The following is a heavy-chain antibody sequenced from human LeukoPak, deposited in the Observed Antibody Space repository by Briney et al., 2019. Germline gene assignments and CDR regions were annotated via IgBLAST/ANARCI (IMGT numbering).Heavy chain of an antibody. Sequence: ASVKVSCKASGYTFTSYGISWGRQAPGQGLEGMGWISAYNGNTNYAQKLQGRVTMTTDTSTSTAYMELRSLRSDDTAVYYCARLDNWNYEVDYWGQGTLVTVSS. CDR2: ISAYNGNT. CDR3: ARLDNWNYEVDY. V-gene: IGHV1-18*01. D-gene: IGHD1-7*01. J-gene: IGHJ4*02. CDR1: GYTFTSYG.